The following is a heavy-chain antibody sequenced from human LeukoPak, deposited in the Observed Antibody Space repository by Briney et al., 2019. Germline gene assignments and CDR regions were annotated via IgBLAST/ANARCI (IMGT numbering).Heavy chain of an antibody. D-gene: IGHD6-13*01. Sequence: ESLQSSCSASAYIFTSDLIAWARQMPGKGLEWMEIVYHGAYHTRSSPSFQGHVTVSADKSISTAYLQWSSLKASDTAMYYCARHSKIAAAGTEFDYWGQGTLVTVSS. J-gene: IGHJ4*02. CDR2: VYHGAYHT. V-gene: IGHV5-51*01. CDR3: ARHSKIAAAGTEFDY. CDR1: AYIFTSDL.